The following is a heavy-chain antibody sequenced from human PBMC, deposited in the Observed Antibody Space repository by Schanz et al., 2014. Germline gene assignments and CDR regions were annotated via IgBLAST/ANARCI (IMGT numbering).Heavy chain of an antibody. V-gene: IGHV1-69*02. CDR2: IIPILGIA. Sequence: QVQLVQSGAEVKKPGSSVKVSCKASGGTFSTYTISWVRQAPGQGLEWMGRIIPILGIANYAQRFQGRVSITADTSTNTAYMELSSLTSEDTAGHYCARGRGFYDYWGQGTLXTVSS. CDR1: GGTFSTYT. J-gene: IGHJ4*02. CDR3: ARGRGFYDY. D-gene: IGHD3-10*01.